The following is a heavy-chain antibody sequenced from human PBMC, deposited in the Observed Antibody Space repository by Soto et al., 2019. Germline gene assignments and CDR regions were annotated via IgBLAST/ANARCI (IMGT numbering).Heavy chain of an antibody. D-gene: IGHD2-21*01. CDR3: ARRVVPSYDVFDI. Sequence: GGSLRLSCTASGFTFSNYWMTWVRQAPGKGLEWVANINQGGSGKYYVDSVKGRLTISRDNAKNSLYLQMDRGRAEDSAVYYCARRVVPSYDVFDIWGQGTMVTVSS. CDR1: GFTFSNYW. CDR2: INQGGSGK. V-gene: IGHV3-7*01. J-gene: IGHJ3*02.